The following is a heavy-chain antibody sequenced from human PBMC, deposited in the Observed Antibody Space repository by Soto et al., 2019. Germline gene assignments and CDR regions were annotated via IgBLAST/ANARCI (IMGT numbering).Heavy chain of an antibody. Sequence: SETLSLTCTVSGGSINTFYWSLVRQPAGKGLECIWRIFSSGSTSFNPSIESRVPMPVDTSKTHFSLNLRSVTAADMAVYYCTREGSYSAYNFAHGIQLWSSDFWRQADLVTVS. J-gene: IGHJ4*02. D-gene: IGHD5-12*01. CDR1: GGSINTFY. CDR2: IFSSGST. V-gene: IGHV4-4*07. CDR3: TREGSYSAYNFAHGIQLWSSDF.